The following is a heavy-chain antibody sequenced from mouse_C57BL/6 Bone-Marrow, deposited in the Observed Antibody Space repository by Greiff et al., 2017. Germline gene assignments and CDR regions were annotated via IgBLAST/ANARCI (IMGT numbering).Heavy chain of an antibody. CDR3: ARSLLLRAY. J-gene: IGHJ2*01. Sequence: VQLQQSGAELVKPGASVKLSCKASGYTFTSYWMHWVKQRPGQGLEWIGMIHPNSGSTNYNEKFKSKATLTVDKSSSTAYMQLSSLTSEDSAFYYCARSLLLRAYWGQGTPRTVSS. CDR2: IHPNSGST. V-gene: IGHV1-64*01. D-gene: IGHD1-1*01. CDR1: GYTFTSYW.